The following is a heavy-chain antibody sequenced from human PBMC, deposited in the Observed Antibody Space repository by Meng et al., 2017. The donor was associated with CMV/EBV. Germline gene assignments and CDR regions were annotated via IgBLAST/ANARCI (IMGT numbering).Heavy chain of an antibody. V-gene: IGHV1-69*10. CDR3: AGGYYGSGLDY. D-gene: IGHD3-10*01. J-gene: IGHJ4*02. Sequence: SVKVSCKASGGTFSSYAISWVRQAPGQGLEWMGGIIPILGIANYAQKFQGRVTITADKSTSTAYMELSNLRSEDTAVYYCAGGYYGSGLDYWGQGTLVTVSS. CDR2: IIPILGIA. CDR1: GGTFSSYA.